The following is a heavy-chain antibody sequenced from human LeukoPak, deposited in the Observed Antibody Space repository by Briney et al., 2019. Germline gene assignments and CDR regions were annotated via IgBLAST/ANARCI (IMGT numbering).Heavy chain of an antibody. CDR3: ARGLVPAATRRKFGNWFDP. CDR2: MNPNSGNT. Sequence: ALVKVSCKASGYTFTSYDINWVRQATGQGLEWMGWMNPNSGNTGYAQKFQGRVTMTRNTSISTAYMELSSLRSEDTAVYYCARGLVPAATRRKFGNWFDPWGQGTLVTVSS. CDR1: GYTFTSYD. D-gene: IGHD2-2*01. V-gene: IGHV1-8*01. J-gene: IGHJ5*02.